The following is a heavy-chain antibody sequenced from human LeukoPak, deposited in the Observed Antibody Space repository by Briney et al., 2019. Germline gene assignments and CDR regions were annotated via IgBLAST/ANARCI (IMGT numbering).Heavy chain of an antibody. CDR1: GGTFSSYA. V-gene: IGHV1-69*06. D-gene: IGHD2-2*01. Sequence: GASVKVSCKASGGTFSSYAISWVRQAPGRGLEWMGGIIPIFGTANYAQKFQGRVTITADKSTSTAYMELSSLRSEDTAVYYCARALIVVVPAAMSPYYYGMDVWGKGTTVTVSS. CDR3: ARALIVVVPAAMSPYYYGMDV. CDR2: IIPIFGTA. J-gene: IGHJ6*04.